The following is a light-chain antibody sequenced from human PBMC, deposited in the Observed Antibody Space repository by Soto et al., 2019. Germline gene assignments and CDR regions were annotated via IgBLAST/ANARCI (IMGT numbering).Light chain of an antibody. Sequence: EIVLTQSPGTLSLSPGERATLSCRASQSVSSNLAWYQQKPGQAPRLLIYGASTRAAGIPATFSGSGSGTEFTLTISNLQSDDFAVYFCQQHNSWPWTFGQGTKVDIK. V-gene: IGKV3-15*01. CDR2: GAS. J-gene: IGKJ1*01. CDR3: QQHNSWPWT. CDR1: QSVSSN.